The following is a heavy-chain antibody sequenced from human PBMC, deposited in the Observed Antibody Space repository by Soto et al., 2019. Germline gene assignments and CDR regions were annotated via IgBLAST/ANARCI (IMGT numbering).Heavy chain of an antibody. J-gene: IGHJ3*01. CDR1: GFTFSSYN. CDR2: ISLGGRSI. V-gene: IGHV3-48*01. Sequence: PGGSLRLSCAASGFTFSSYNMNWVRQVPGKGLEWVSHISLGGRSIDYADSVKGRFTISRDDAENALYLHMNSLGAEDTALYFCVRDQVYFYDISGRAVNGFDLWGQGTMVTVSS. CDR3: VRDQVYFYDISGRAVNGFDL. D-gene: IGHD2-8*01.